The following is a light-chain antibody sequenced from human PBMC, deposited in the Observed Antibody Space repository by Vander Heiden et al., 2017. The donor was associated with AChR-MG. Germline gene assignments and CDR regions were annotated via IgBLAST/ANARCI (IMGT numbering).Light chain of an antibody. CDR3: QQRDNWPRT. CDR2: EAS. J-gene: IGKJ1*01. V-gene: IGKV3-11*01. CDR1: QTIANS. Sequence: EIVLTQSPPTLALSPGERATISCRTSQTIANSLVWLQQRPDQTPRLLIYEASNRATDVPARFNGSGSGTDFTLTIASLEPEDFAVYFCQQRDNWPRTFGQGTMVDIK.